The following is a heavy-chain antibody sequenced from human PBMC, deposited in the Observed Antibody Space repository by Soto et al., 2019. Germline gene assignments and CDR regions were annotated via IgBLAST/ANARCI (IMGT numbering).Heavy chain of an antibody. V-gene: IGHV1-18*04. CDR2: ISYNGNT. D-gene: IGHD3-22*01. CDR3: ARVEDYFDSSGYAH. CDR1: GYTFTNYG. Sequence: QVQLVQSGAEVKKPGASVKVSCKAFGYTFTNYGITWVRQAPGQGLEWMGWISYNGNTNYAQKYQGRVTMTTDTSTCTAYMELRSLTSDDTAVFYCARVEDYFDSSGYAHWGLGTLVTVSS. J-gene: IGHJ4*02.